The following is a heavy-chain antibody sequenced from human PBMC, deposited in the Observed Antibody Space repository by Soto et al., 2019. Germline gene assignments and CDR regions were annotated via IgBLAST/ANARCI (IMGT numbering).Heavy chain of an antibody. V-gene: IGHV3-7*01. CDR2: IKQDGSEK. J-gene: IGHJ6*03. Sequence: GGSLRLSCAASGFTFSSYWMSWVRQAPGKGLEWVANIKQDGSEKYYVDSVKGRSTISRDNAKNSLYLQMNRLRAEDTAVYYCARDALRGYYYYYLDVWGKGTTVTVSS. CDR3: ARDALRGYYYYYLDV. D-gene: IGHD3-10*01. CDR1: GFTFSSYW.